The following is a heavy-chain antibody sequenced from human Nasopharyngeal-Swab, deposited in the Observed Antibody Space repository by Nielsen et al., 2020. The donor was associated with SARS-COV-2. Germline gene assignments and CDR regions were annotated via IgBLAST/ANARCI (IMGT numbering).Heavy chain of an antibody. Sequence: ASVNVSCKASGYTFISYDNNWVRQANAQGLEWMGWMNPNSGNTGYAQKFQGRVTMIRNTSISTAYMELSSLRSEDTAVYYCARRRVPAATNWFDPWGQGTLVTVSS. CDR1: GYTFISYD. V-gene: IGHV1-8*01. J-gene: IGHJ5*02. CDR2: MNPNSGNT. CDR3: ARRRVPAATNWFDP. D-gene: IGHD2-2*01.